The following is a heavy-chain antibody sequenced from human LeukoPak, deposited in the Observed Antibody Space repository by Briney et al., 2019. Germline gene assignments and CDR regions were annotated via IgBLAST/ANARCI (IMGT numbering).Heavy chain of an antibody. CDR2: INENGGRK. Sequence: GGSLRLSCAASGFTFSDYYMSWIRQAPGKGLEWVANINENGGRKYYVDSVKGRFTISRDNAKNSLYLQMNSLRAEDTAMYYCAKHIPRGNNYFDYWGQGTLLTVSS. CDR1: GFTFSDYY. D-gene: IGHD3-10*01. J-gene: IGHJ4*02. CDR3: AKHIPRGNNYFDY. V-gene: IGHV3-7*01.